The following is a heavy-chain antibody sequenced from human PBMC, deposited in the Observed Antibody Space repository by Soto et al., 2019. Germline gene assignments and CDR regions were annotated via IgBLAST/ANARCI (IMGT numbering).Heavy chain of an antibody. CDR2: ISSSSSYI. CDR3: ARDSSPYCDFYFDY. Sequence: GGSLRLSCAASGFTFSSYSMNWVRQAPGKGLEWVSSISSSSSYIYYADSVKGRFTISRDNAKNSLYLQMNSLRAEDTAVYYCARDSSPYCDFYFDYWGQGTLVTLS. J-gene: IGHJ4*02. D-gene: IGHD4-17*01. CDR1: GFTFSSYS. V-gene: IGHV3-21*01.